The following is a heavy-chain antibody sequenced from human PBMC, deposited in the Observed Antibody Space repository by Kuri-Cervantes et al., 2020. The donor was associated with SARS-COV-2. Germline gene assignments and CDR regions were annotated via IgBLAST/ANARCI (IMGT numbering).Heavy chain of an antibody. CDR2: ISYDGSNK. Sequence: GESLKISCAASGFTFSSYAMHWVRQAPGKGLEWGAVISYDGSNKYYADSVKGRFTISRDNSKNTLYLQMNSLRAEDTAVYYCARERAGYCSGGSCYRGGRFDYWGQGTLVTVSS. J-gene: IGHJ4*02. V-gene: IGHV3-30*04. CDR3: ARERAGYCSGGSCYRGGRFDY. D-gene: IGHD2-15*01. CDR1: GFTFSSYA.